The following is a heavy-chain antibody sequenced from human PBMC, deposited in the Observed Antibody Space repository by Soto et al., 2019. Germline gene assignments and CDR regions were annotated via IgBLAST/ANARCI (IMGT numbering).Heavy chain of an antibody. Sequence: SETLSLTCSVSVVSINSGGYFWSWIRQHPWKGLECIGYIYHSGITYYNPSLKSRVTISVDTSKNEFSLQLRSVTAADTAVYFCESFHNTYPGWFDPWGQGTLVTVSS. D-gene: IGHD1-20*01. V-gene: IGHV4-31*03. CDR2: IYHSGIT. CDR1: VVSINSGGYF. J-gene: IGHJ5*02. CDR3: ESFHNTYPGWFDP.